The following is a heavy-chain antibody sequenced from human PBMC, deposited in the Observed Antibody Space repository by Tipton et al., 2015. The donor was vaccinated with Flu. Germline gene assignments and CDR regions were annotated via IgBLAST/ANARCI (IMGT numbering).Heavy chain of an antibody. D-gene: IGHD4-11*01. J-gene: IGHJ5*02. CDR3: ARRDFSNYVSDPKNWFDP. CDR2: VSRTGST. Sequence: LRLSCAVSGDSISSDFYWAWIRQFPGKGLEWIGTVSRTGSTIYNSSLKSRVTISVDTSKNQFSLEMRSVTAADMAVYYCARRDFSNYVSDPKNWFDPWGQGTLVTVSS. CDR1: GDSISSDFY. V-gene: IGHV4-38-2*01.